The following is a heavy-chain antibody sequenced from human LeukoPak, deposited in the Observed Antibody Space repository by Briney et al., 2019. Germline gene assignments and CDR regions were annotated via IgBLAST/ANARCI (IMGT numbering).Heavy chain of an antibody. V-gene: IGHV3-30*02. J-gene: IGHJ6*03. Sequence: GGSLRLSCAASGFTFSSYGMHWVRQAPGKGLEWVAFIRYDGSNKYYADSVKGRFTISRDNSKNTLYLQMNSLRAEDTAVYYCAKEAEDYYYYYMDVWGKGTTVTVS. CDR3: AKEAEDYYYYYMDV. CDR2: IRYDGSNK. CDR1: GFTFSSYG.